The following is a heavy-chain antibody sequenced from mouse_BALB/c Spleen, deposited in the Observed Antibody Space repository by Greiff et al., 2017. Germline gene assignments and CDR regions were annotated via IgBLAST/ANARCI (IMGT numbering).Heavy chain of an antibody. D-gene: IGHD2-4*01. CDR2: ISTYYGNT. Sequence: QVQLQQSGPELVRPGVSVKISCKGSSYTFTDYAMHWVKQSHAKSLEWIGVISTYYGNTNYNQKFKGKATMTVDKSSSTAYMELARLTSEDSAVYYCASEDYEGFAYWGQGTLVTVSA. J-gene: IGHJ3*01. V-gene: IGHV1-67*01. CDR3: ASEDYEGFAY. CDR1: SYTFTDYA.